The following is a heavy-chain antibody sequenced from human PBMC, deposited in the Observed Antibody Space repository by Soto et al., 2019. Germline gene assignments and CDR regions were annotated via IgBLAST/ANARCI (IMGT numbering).Heavy chain of an antibody. V-gene: IGHV4-59*01. J-gene: IGHJ4*02. D-gene: IGHD3-16*02. CDR2: INYSRNT. CDR3: ARTVIGGFDY. Sequence: SETLSLTCTVSGGSISSYYWSWIRQPPGKGLEWIGYINYSRNTNYNPSLKSRVAISGDTSKNQFSLKLSSVTAADTAVYYCARTVIGGFDYWGQGTLVTVSS. CDR1: GGSISSYY.